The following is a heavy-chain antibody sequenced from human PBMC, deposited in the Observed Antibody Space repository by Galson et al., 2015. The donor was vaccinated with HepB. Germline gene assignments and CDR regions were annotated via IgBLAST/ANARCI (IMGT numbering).Heavy chain of an antibody. CDR1: GYTFTSYA. D-gene: IGHD5-12*01. J-gene: IGHJ5*02. V-gene: IGHV1-3*01. Sequence: SVKVSCKASGYTFTSYAMHWVRQAPGQRLEWMGWINAGNGNTKYSQKFQGRVTITRDASASTAYMELSSLRSEDTAVYYCARDSGYSGYDLNWFDPWGQGTLVTVSS. CDR2: INAGNGNT. CDR3: ARDSGYSGYDLNWFDP.